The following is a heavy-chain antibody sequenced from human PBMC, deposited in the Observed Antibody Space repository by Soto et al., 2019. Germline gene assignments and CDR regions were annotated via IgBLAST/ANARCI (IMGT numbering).Heavy chain of an antibody. D-gene: IGHD2-21*01. CDR1: GFTFSSYG. J-gene: IGHJ4*02. V-gene: IGHV3-33*01. CDR3: ARGVEMATMSFGPLSY. CDR2: IWYDGSNK. Sequence: QVQLVESGGGVVQPGRSLRLSCAASGFTFSSYGMHWVRQAPGKGLEWVAVIWYDGSNKYYADSVKGRFTISRDNSKNTLYLQMNSLRAEDPAVYYCARGVEMATMSFGPLSYWGQGTLVTVSS.